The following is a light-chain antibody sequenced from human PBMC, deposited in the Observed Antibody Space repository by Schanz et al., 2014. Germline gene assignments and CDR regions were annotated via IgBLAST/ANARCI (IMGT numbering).Light chain of an antibody. J-gene: IGLJ3*02. CDR2: DVS. Sequence: QSALTQPPSASGSPGQSVTISCTGTSSDVGGYNYVSWYQQHPGKAPKLMIYDVSNRPSGVSNRFSGSKSGNTASLTISRLQAEDEADYYCCSYAGSSTWVFGGGTQLTVL. V-gene: IGLV2-14*01. CDR3: CSYAGSSTWV. CDR1: SSDVGGYNY.